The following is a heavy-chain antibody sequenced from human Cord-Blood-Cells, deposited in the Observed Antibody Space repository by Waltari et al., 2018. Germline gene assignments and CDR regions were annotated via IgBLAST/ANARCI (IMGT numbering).Heavy chain of an antibody. CDR2: TYYRSKGYN. J-gene: IGHJ6*03. V-gene: IGHV6-1*01. CDR1: GDSVSSNSAA. CDR3: ARARAWGGYYYYYYMDV. Sequence: QVQLQQSGPGLVKPSQTLSLTCAISGDSVSSNSAAWNWIRQSPSRGLEWLGRTYYRSKGYNDYAVSVKSRITSNPDTSNNQFSLQLNSVTPEDTAVYYCARARAWGGYYYYYYMDVWGKGTTVTVSS. D-gene: IGHD3-16*01.